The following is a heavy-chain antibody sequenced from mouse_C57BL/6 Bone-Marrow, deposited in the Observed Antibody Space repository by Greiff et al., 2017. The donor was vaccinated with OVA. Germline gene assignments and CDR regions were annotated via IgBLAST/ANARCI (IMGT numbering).Heavy chain of an antibody. D-gene: IGHD1-1*01. J-gene: IGHJ2*01. CDR1: GYAFSSYW. Sequence: VQLQQSGAELVKPGASVKISCKASGYAFSSYWMNWVKQRPGKGLEWIGQIYPGDGDTNYNGKFKGKATLTADKSSSTAYMQLSSLTSEDSAVYFCARYPYYYGSSRYYFDYWGQGTTLTVSS. CDR3: ARYPYYYGSSRYYFDY. V-gene: IGHV1-80*01. CDR2: IYPGDGDT.